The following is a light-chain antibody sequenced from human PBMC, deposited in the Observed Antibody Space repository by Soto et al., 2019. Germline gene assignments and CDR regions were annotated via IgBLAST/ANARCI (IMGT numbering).Light chain of an antibody. CDR1: QSIGND. V-gene: IGKV3-15*01. CDR2: GAS. CDR3: QHYNEWPLVYT. Sequence: EVVMPQSPAPLSVSPGERATLSCRASQSIGNDLAWYQQKPGQAPRLLIYGASSRSTDSPARFSGSGSGTEFNLSISSLQSEDFAVYYCQHYNEWPLVYTFGPGTKLQIK. J-gene: IGKJ2*01.